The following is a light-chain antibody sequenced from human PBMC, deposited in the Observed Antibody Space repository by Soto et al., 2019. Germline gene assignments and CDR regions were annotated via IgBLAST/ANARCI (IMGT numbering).Light chain of an antibody. CDR1: QSVDSNY. J-gene: IGKJ5*01. CDR3: QQYGTPRSVT. Sequence: EIVLTRSPGTLSLSPGEEATLSCRASQSVDSNYLAWYQQKPGQTPRLIIYGASGRADGIPHRSSGSGFGTDFTLTISKVEPEDFAVYYCQQYGTPRSVTFGQGTRLEIK. V-gene: IGKV3-20*01. CDR2: GAS.